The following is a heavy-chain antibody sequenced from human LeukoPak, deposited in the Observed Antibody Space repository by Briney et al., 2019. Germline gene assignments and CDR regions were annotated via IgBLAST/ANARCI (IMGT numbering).Heavy chain of an antibody. D-gene: IGHD5-18*01. Sequence: GASVKVSCEASGYTFTSYGISWVRQAPGQGLEWMGWISVHSGKTDYSEDLQDRVTLTTDTSTSTAYMELRSLRFDDTAVYYCARKDGFTYGLPLDYWGQGTLVTVSS. CDR2: ISVHSGKT. V-gene: IGHV1-18*01. CDR3: ARKDGFTYGLPLDY. J-gene: IGHJ4*02. CDR1: GYTFTSYG.